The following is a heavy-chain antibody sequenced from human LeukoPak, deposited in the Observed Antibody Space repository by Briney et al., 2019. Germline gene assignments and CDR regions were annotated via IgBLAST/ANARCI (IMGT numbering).Heavy chain of an antibody. J-gene: IGHJ4*02. V-gene: IGHV4-39*01. Sequence: PSGTLSLTCTVSGGSISSSSYYWGWIRQPPGKGLEWIGSIYYSGSTYYNPSLKSRVTISVDTSKNQFSLKLSSVTAADTAVYYCARGIGSVRPYYFDYWGQGTLVTVSS. CDR3: ARGIGSVRPYYFDY. CDR2: IYYSGST. CDR1: GGSISSSSYY. D-gene: IGHD3-10*01.